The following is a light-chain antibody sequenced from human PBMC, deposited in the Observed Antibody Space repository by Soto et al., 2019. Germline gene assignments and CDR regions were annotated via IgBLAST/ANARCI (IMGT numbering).Light chain of an antibody. J-gene: IGKJ1*01. V-gene: IGKV3-15*01. CDR3: QQYSNWPSWT. CDR2: GAS. Sequence: EIVMTQSPATLSVSPGERVTLSCRASQSVSSDLAWYHHKPGQAPRLLIYGASTRATGIPARFSGSGFGTEFTLTISSLQSEDFAVYYCQQYSNWPSWTLGQGTKVDIK. CDR1: QSVSSD.